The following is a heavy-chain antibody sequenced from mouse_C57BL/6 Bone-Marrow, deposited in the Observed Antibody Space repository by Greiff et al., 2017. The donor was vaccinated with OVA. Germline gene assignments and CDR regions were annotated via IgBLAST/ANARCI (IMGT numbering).Heavy chain of an antibody. CDR1: GFTFSSYG. CDR3: ARYYYGSSYFDY. CDR2: LSSGGSYT. D-gene: IGHD1-1*01. J-gene: IGHJ2*01. V-gene: IGHV5-6*02. Sequence: EVKLVESGGDLVKPGGSLKLSCAASGFTFSSYGMSWVRQTPDKRLAWVATLSSGGSYTYYPDSVKGRFTISRDNAKNTLYLQMSSLKSEDTAMYYCARYYYGSSYFDYWGQGTTLTVSS.